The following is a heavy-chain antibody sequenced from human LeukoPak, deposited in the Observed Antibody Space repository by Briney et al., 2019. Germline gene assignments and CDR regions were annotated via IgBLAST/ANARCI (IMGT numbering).Heavy chain of an antibody. D-gene: IGHD2-15*01. CDR2: INHSGST. J-gene: IGHJ6*03. Sequence: SETLSLTCAVYGESFSGSYWTWIRQSPRKGLEWIGEINHSGSTRYNPSLKNRVTISVDTSKNQFSLWLKSLTAADTAVYYCARRPDGGKFYFYFYYYMDAWGKGTTVTVSS. V-gene: IGHV4-34*01. CDR1: GESFSGSY. CDR3: ARRPDGGKFYFYFYYYMDA.